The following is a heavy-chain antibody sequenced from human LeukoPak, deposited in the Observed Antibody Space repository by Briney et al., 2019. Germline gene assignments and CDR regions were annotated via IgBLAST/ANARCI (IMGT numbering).Heavy chain of an antibody. CDR3: AGSSAAGTYGNWFDP. D-gene: IGHD6-13*01. CDR2: ISYDGSNK. CDR1: GFTFSSYG. Sequence: GRSLRLSCAASGFTFSSYGMHWVRQAPGKGLEWVAVISYDGSNKYYADSVKGRFTISRDNSKNTLYLQMNSLRAEDTAVYYCAGSSAAGTYGNWFDPWGQGTLVTVSS. J-gene: IGHJ5*02. V-gene: IGHV3-30*03.